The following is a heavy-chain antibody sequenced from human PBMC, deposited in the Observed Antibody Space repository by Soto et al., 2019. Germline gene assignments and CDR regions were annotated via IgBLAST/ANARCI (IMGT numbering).Heavy chain of an antibody. J-gene: IGHJ5*02. V-gene: IGHV3-23*01. CDR2: ISGRGCKK. D-gene: IGHD1-26*01. CDR1: GFIFENFG. Sequence: PGGAMKLSCAASGFIFENFGMSLVRQAPGKGLEWISSISGRGCKKYYADSGKGRFTISRDNSKSTVYLELNNLSAEDTAVYHCAKNQGVELVPLATVDWFDPWGQGSVVTVSS. CDR3: AKNQGVELVPLATVDWFDP.